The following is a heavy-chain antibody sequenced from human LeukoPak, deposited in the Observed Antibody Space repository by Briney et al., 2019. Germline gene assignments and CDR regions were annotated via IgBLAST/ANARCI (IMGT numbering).Heavy chain of an antibody. CDR2: ISSSGSTI. J-gene: IGHJ4*02. Sequence: GGSLRLSCGASGFTFSSYEMDWVRQAPGKGLEWVSYISSSGSTIYYADSVKGRFTISRDNAKNSLYLQMNSLRAEDTAVYYCARDWDGHSGSYYDFDYWGQGTLVTVSS. CDR3: ARDWDGHSGSYYDFDY. V-gene: IGHV3-48*03. D-gene: IGHD1-26*01. CDR1: GFTFSSYE.